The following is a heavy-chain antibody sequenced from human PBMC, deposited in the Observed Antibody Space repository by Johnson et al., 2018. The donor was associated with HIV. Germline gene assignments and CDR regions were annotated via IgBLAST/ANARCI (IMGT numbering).Heavy chain of an antibody. CDR3: TTEGDAFDI. V-gene: IGHV3-15*01. Sequence: VQLVESGGGVVQPGRSLRLSCAASGFTFSSYGMHWVRQAPGKGLEWVGRIKSKTDGGTTDYAAPVKGRFTISRDDSKNTLYLQMSSLRTEDAAVYYCTTEGDAFDIWGQGTMVTVSS. CDR2: IKSKTDGGTT. J-gene: IGHJ3*02. CDR1: GFTFSSYG.